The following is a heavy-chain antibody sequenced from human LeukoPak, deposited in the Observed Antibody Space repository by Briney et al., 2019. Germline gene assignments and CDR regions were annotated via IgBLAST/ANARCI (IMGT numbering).Heavy chain of an antibody. CDR2: FYYSGST. Sequence: SSETLSLTCAVSGGSISRGGYSWSWIRQPPGKGLEWIGYFYYSGSTYYNPSLKSRVTISVDTSKNQFSLKLSSVTAADTAVYYCAITGYSSGQKGVFDYWGQGTLVTVSS. CDR3: AITGYSSGQKGVFDY. J-gene: IGHJ4*02. V-gene: IGHV4-30-4*07. CDR1: GGSISRGGYS. D-gene: IGHD6-19*01.